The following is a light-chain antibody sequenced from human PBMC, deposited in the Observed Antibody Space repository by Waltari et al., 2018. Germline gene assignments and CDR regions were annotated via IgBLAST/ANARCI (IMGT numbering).Light chain of an antibody. V-gene: IGKV1-5*03. CDR3: QQYNTFSGT. CDR2: DVS. CDR1: QTINGW. J-gene: IGKJ1*01. Sequence: DLQMTQSPSTLSASIADNVTITCRASQTINGWLAWYKLKPGRAPRLLIYDVSTLESEVPSRFSGSGSETEFTLTISSLQPDDFASYYCQQYNTFSGTFGQGTNVEV.